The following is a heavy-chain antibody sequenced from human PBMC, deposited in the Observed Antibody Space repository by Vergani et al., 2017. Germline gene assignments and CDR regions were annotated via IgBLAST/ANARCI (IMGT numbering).Heavy chain of an antibody. CDR3: ARGPSWEKSTYVDEKGIQY. CDR1: GFTFRNYA. CDR2: ISSSNDHI. D-gene: IGHD5-18*01. J-gene: IGHJ4*02. V-gene: IGHV3-21*01. Sequence: VQLVESGGGVVQPGRSLRLSCAASGFTFRNYAMTWVRQAPGKGLEWVSSISSSNDHIYYADSAKGRFTISRDNAKNSLFLQMNSLRADDTAVYYCARGPSWEKSTYVDEKGIQYWGQGTLVTVSS.